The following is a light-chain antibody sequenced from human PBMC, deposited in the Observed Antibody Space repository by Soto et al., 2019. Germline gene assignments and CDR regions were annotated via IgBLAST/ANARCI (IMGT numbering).Light chain of an antibody. V-gene: IGLV2-23*02. CDR1: SSNVGSYKL. CDR2: EVN. J-gene: IGLJ1*01. Sequence: QSVLTQPASVSGSPGQSITISCTGTSSNVGSYKLVSWYQQHPGKAPKLMIFEVNKRPSGVSNRFSGSKSCNTASLTISGLKVEDEADYYCCSSGGSPTYVFGTGTKVTVL. CDR3: CSSGGSPTYV.